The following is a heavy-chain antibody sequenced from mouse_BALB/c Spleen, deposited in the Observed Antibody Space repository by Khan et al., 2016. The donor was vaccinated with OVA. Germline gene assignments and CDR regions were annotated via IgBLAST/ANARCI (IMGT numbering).Heavy chain of an antibody. CDR1: GYSFTGYF. J-gene: IGHJ2*01. CDR3: ARTYGSDFDY. CDR2: INPHIGET. Sequence: VQLQQSGPELVKPGASVKISCKASGYSFTGYFMNWVMQSHGKSLEWIGRINPHIGETLYNQKFKGKATLTVDESSSTVHMELRSLASEDSAIYYCARTYGSDFDYWGQGTTLTVSS. V-gene: IGHV1-20*02. D-gene: IGHD1-1*01.